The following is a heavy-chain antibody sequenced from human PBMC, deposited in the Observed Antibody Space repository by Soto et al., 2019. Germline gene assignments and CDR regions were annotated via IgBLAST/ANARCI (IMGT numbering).Heavy chain of an antibody. D-gene: IGHD4-17*01. J-gene: IGHJ6*03. CDR1: GYTFTNYY. CDR3: TKWSFTVTTHYLDV. Sequence: QVQLVQSGAEVKKPGASVKVSCKASGYTFTNYYIHWVRQAPGQGLEWMGIINPSGGSTSYAQKFQGRVTMTRDTSTSTVYMELSSLRYEDTAMYYCTKWSFTVTTHYLDVSGKGHTVTVSS. CDR2: INPSGGST. V-gene: IGHV1-46*03.